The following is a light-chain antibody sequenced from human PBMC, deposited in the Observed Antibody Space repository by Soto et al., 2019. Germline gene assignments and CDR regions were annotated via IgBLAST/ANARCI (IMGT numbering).Light chain of an antibody. CDR2: AAS. V-gene: IGKV1-9*01. J-gene: IGKJ4*01. Sequence: DIQLTQSPSFLSASVGDRVTITCRASQGISSYLAWYQQKPGKAPKLLIYAASTLQSGDPSRFSGSVSGTEFTLPISSRQPGHFATYYCQQLNRYPLTFGGGTKVQIK. CDR3: QQLNRYPLT. CDR1: QGISSY.